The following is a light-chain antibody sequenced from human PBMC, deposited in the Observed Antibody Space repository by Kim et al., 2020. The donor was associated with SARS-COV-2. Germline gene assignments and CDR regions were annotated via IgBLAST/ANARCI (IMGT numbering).Light chain of an antibody. CDR3: QVWDSTTTV. Sequence: SGPPGQSASITCSGDGLAHKYVCWYRHKPGQSPEVVIYQDTKRPSGIPERFSGSNSGNTATLTISGTQDVDEADYYCQVWDSTTTVFGGGTQLTVL. CDR2: QDT. J-gene: IGLJ2*01. CDR1: GLAHKY. V-gene: IGLV3-1*01.